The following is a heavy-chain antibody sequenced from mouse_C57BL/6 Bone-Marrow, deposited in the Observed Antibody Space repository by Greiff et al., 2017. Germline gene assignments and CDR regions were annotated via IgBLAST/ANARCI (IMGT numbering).Heavy chain of an antibody. J-gene: IGHJ3*01. CDR1: GYTFTSYW. CDR2: IDPNSGGT. D-gene: IGHD2-4*01. V-gene: IGHV1-72*01. Sequence: VQLQQPGAELVQPAASVKLSCKASGYTFTSYWMHWLKQRPGRGLVGIGRIDPNSGGTKYNEQFKSKATLTVDKPSSTAYMQLSSLTSDDSAVYYCAGGYEYDMAYWGQGALVTVSA. CDR3: AGGYEYDMAY.